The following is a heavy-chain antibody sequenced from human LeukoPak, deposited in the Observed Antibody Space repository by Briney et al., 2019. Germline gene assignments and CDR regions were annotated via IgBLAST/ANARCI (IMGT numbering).Heavy chain of an antibody. CDR3: ARGGKITMVRGVNPFGTYRNWCDP. V-gene: IGHV4-34*01. Sequence: PSETLSLTCAVYGGSFSGYYWSWIRQPPGKGLEWIGEINHSGSTNYNPSLKSRVTISVDTSKNQFSLKLSSVTAADTAVYYCARGGKITMVRGVNPFGTYRNWCDPWGQGTLVTVSS. CDR2: INHSGST. D-gene: IGHD3-10*01. CDR1: GGSFSGYY. J-gene: IGHJ5*02.